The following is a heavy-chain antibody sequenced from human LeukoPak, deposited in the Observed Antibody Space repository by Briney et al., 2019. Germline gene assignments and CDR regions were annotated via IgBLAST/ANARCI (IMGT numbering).Heavy chain of an antibody. CDR3: ARAPSEIGGYYPEYFRH. D-gene: IGHD3-22*01. CDR2: IKSDGST. V-gene: IGHV3-74*01. Sequence: SGGSLRLSCAASGFTFSTYWMHWVRQAPGKGLVRVSRIKSDGSTNYADSVKGRFTISRDNAKNTVSLQMNSLRPEDTGVYYCARAPSEIGGYYPEYFRHWGQGAMVTVSS. CDR1: GFTFSTYW. J-gene: IGHJ1*01.